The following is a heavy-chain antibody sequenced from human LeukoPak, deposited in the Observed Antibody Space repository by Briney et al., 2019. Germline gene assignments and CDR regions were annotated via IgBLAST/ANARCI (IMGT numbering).Heavy chain of an antibody. CDR3: AKDLGYQPLLYRLDY. D-gene: IGHD2-2*02. CDR2: IKSKRDGGAI. J-gene: IGHJ4*02. V-gene: IGHV3-15*01. Sequence: GGSLRLSCEASGFTFTNAWMNWVRQAPGKGPEWVGRIKSKRDGGAIEYAAPVKGRFTISRDNSKNTLYLQMNSLRAEDTAVYYCAKDLGYQPLLYRLDYWGQGTLVTVSS. CDR1: GFTFTNAW.